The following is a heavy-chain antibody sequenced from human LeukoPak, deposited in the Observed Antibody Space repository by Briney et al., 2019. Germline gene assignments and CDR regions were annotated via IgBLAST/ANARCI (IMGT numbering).Heavy chain of an antibody. CDR2: ISWNSGSI. J-gene: IGHJ3*02. CDR1: GFTFDDYA. V-gene: IGHV3-9*01. CDR3: ARDAATDDAFDI. Sequence: TGRSLRLSCAASGFTFDDYAMHWVRQAPGKGLEWVSGISWNSGSIGYADSVKGRFTISRDNAKNSLYLHMNSLRAEDTAVYYCARDAATDDAFDIWGQGTMVTVSS. D-gene: IGHD6-13*01.